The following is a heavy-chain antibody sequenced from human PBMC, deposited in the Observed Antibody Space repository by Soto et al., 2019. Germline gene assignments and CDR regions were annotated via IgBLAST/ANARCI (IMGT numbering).Heavy chain of an antibody. CDR1: GTSIRGYY. CDR2: IYYTGTT. Sequence: SETLSLTCSVPGTSIRGYYWTWIRQPPGKGLEWIGYIYYTGTTKYNPSLKSRVTISVDTSKNQFSLRLNSVTAADTAVYYCAREVSSFGSNHFDSWGQGALVTVSS. D-gene: IGHD3-10*01. J-gene: IGHJ4*02. CDR3: AREVSSFGSNHFDS. V-gene: IGHV4-59*01.